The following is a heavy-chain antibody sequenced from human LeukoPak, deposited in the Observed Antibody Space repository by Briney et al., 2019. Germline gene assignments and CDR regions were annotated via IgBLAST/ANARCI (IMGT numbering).Heavy chain of an antibody. CDR2: INPNSGGT. CDR1: GYTLTGYY. Sequence: ASVKVSCKASGYTLTGYYMHWVRQAPGQGLEWMGWINPNSGGTNYAQRFQGWVTMTRDTSTSTAYMELSRLRSDDTAVYYCARGQGGSYFDNAFDIWGQGTMVTVSS. CDR3: ARGQGGSYFDNAFDI. V-gene: IGHV1-2*04. D-gene: IGHD1-26*01. J-gene: IGHJ3*02.